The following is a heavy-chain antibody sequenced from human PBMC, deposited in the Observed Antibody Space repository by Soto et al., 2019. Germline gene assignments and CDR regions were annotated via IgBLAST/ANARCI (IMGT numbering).Heavy chain of an antibody. CDR3: ANSGSGRYYGMDV. CDR2: ISYDGSNK. CDR1: GFTFSSYG. D-gene: IGHD3-10*01. Sequence: HPGGSLRLSCAASGFTFSSYGMHWVRQAPGKGLEWVAVISYDGSNKYYADSVKGRFTISRDNSKNTLYLQMNSLRAEDTAVYYCANSGSGRYYGMDVWGQGTTITVSS. V-gene: IGHV3-30*18. J-gene: IGHJ6*02.